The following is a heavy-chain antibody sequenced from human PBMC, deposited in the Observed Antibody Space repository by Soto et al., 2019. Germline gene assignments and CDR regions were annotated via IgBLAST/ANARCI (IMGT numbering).Heavy chain of an antibody. CDR2: IIPIFGTA. CDR1: GGTFSSYS. J-gene: IGHJ6*02. Sequence: ASVKVSCKASGGTFSSYSISWVRQAPGQGLEWMGGIIPIFGTASYAQKFQGRVTITADESTSTAYMELSSLRSEDTAVYYCARVARGGMDVWGQGTTVTVSS. CDR3: ARVARGGMDV. D-gene: IGHD6-6*01. V-gene: IGHV1-69*13.